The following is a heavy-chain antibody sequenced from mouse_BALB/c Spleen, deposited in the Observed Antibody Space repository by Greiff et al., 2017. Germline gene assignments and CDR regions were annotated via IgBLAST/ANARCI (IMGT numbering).Heavy chain of an antibody. CDR2: FNPYNGDT. J-gene: IGHJ4*01. V-gene: IGHV1-20*02. D-gene: IGHD2-4*01. CDR3: ARSTMITIAMDY. CDR1: GYSFTGYF. Sequence: EVKLQESGPELVKPGASVKISCKASGYSFTGYFMNWVMQSHGKSLEWIGRFNPYNGDTFYNQKFKGKATLTVDKSSSTAHMELRSLASEDSAVYYCARSTMITIAMDYWGQGTSVTVSS.